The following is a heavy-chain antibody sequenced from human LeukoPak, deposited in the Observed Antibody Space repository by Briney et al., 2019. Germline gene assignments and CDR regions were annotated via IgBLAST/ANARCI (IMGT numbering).Heavy chain of an antibody. CDR3: ARDPGIVGATGFDY. D-gene: IGHD1-26*01. Sequence: SETLSLTCTVSGGSISSYYWSWIRQPPGKGLEWIGYISYSGGTNYNPSLKRRVTISVDTSKNHFSLKLSSVTAADTAVYYCARDPGIVGATGFDYWGQGTLVTVSS. CDR1: GGSISSYY. CDR2: ISYSGGT. J-gene: IGHJ4*02. V-gene: IGHV4-59*01.